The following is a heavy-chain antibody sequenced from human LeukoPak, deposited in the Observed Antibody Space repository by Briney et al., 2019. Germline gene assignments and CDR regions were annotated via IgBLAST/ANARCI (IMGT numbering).Heavy chain of an antibody. V-gene: IGHV4-39*01. D-gene: IGHD2-21*02. Sequence: SETLSLTCTVSGGSISSNSYYWGWIRQPPGTGLEWIGSIYYSGSTYYNPSLKSRVTISVDTSKNQFSLKLSSVTAADTAVYYCARQGSAYCGGDCYSDFDYWGQGTLVTVSS. J-gene: IGHJ4*02. CDR3: ARQGSAYCGGDCYSDFDY. CDR1: GGSISSNSYY. CDR2: IYYSGST.